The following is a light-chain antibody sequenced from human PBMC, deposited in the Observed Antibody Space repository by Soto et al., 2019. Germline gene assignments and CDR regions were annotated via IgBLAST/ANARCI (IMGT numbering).Light chain of an antibody. Sequence: EIVMRQSPATLSVSPGEGATLSCRASQSLSRDLAWYQQKPGQAPRLLIFGASTRVTGIPARFSGSGSGTEFTLTISSLQSEDFAVYYRQQYMNWPTFGQGTRLEIK. J-gene: IGKJ5*01. CDR3: QQYMNWPT. CDR2: GAS. V-gene: IGKV3-15*01. CDR1: QSLSRD.